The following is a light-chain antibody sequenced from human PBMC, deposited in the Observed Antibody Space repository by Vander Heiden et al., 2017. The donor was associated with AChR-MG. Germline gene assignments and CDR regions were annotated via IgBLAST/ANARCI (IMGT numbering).Light chain of an antibody. V-gene: IGLV3-25*03. CDR3: QSADSSGTVGV. J-gene: IGLJ2*01. CDR2: KDS. Sequence: SYELTQPPSVSVSPGQTARITCSGDALPKQYAYWYQQKPGQAPVLVIYKDSERPSGIPERCSGSSSGTTVTLTISGVQAEDEADYYCQSADSSGTVGVFGGGTKLTVL. CDR1: ALPKQY.